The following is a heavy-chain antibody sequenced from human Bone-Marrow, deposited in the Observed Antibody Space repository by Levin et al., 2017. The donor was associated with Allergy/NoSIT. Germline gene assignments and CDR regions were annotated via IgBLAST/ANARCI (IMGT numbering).Heavy chain of an antibody. V-gene: IGHV4-31*03. J-gene: IGHJ3*02. CDR3: VRDAVPSGDVAFDM. D-gene: IGHD7-27*01. CDR1: GGSVSSPAYY. Sequence: SETLSLTCTVSGGSVSSPAYYWTWIRQHPGEGLEWIGYIYYTGSTYYNPSLKSRVTISLDTSENQFSLKLSSVTAADTALYYCVRDAVPSGDVAFDMWGQGTLVTVSS. CDR2: IYYTGST.